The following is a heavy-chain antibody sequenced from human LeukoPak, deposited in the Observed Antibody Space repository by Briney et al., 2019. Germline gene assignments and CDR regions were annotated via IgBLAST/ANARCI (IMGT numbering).Heavy chain of an antibody. D-gene: IGHD6-19*01. Sequence: SETLSLTCAVYGGSFSGYYWSWIRQPPGKGLEWIGEINHSGSTNYNPSLKSRVTISVDTSKNQFSLKLSSVTAAGTAVYYCARVAYSSGHDYWGQGTLVTVSS. CDR1: GGSFSGYY. V-gene: IGHV4-34*01. CDR3: ARVAYSSGHDY. J-gene: IGHJ4*02. CDR2: INHSGST.